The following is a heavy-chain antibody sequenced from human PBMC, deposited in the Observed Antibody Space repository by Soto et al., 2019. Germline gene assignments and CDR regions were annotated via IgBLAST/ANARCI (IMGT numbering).Heavy chain of an antibody. Sequence: SETLSLTCVVSGGSVSSGGYSWNWIRQPPGKGLEWIGYMYQSGSTYYNPSLKSRVTVSVERSENQFSLKLGSVTAADTAVYYCARGAAANLGYYALDVWGQGTTVTVSS. CDR3: ARGAAANLGYYALDV. J-gene: IGHJ6*02. V-gene: IGHV4-30-2*01. CDR1: GGSVSSGGYS. D-gene: IGHD6-25*01. CDR2: MYQSGST.